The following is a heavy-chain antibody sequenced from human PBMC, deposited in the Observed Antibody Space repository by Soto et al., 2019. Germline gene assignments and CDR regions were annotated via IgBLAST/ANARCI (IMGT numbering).Heavy chain of an antibody. CDR1: GFTVSSNY. CDR2: IYSGGST. V-gene: IGHV3-53*01. D-gene: IGHD2-2*01. J-gene: IGHJ4*02. CDR3: ARLWSKAAAKDY. Sequence: EVQLVESGGGLIQPGGSLRLSCAASGFTVSSNYMSWVRQAPGKGLEWVSVIYSGGSTYYADSVKGRFTIPKDNSKNTVYLQMNSLRAADTAVYYCARLWSKAAAKDYWGQGTLVTVAS.